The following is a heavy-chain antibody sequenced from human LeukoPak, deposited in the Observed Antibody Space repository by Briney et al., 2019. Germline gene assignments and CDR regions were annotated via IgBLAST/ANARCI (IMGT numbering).Heavy chain of an antibody. Sequence: GGSLRLSCAASGFTFSSYAMHWVRQAPGKGLEYVSAISSNGGSTYYANSVKGRFTISRDSSKNTLYLQMGSLRAEDMAVYYCARVGGTLVSDYWGQGTLVTVSS. D-gene: IGHD3-16*01. CDR2: ISSNGGST. J-gene: IGHJ4*02. CDR1: GFTFSSYA. CDR3: ARVGGTLVSDY. V-gene: IGHV3-64*01.